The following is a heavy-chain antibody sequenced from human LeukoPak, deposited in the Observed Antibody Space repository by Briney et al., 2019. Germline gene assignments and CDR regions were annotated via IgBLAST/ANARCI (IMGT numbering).Heavy chain of an antibody. V-gene: IGHV3-30*04. CDR3: ARDRDRDIIGDGMDV. D-gene: IGHD2-15*01. CDR2: LSHDAKNK. CDR1: GFTFRNYA. J-gene: IGHJ6*04. Sequence: GGSLRLSCAASGFTFRNYAMNWVRQAPGKGLEWVAVLSHDAKNKFYADSVKGRFTISRDNSKNTLDLQMNSLRPEDMAVYYCARDRDRDIIGDGMDVWGKGTTVTVSS.